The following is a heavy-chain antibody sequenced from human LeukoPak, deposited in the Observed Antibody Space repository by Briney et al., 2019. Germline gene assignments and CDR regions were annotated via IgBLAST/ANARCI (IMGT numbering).Heavy chain of an antibody. CDR3: ASPVGATTVRAFDI. CDR1: GFIFSDHY. J-gene: IGHJ3*02. V-gene: IGHV3-72*01. D-gene: IGHD1-26*01. CDR2: TRDEANIYTT. Sequence: GGSLRLSCAASGFIFSDHYMDWVRQAPGKGLEWVGRTRDEANIYTTKYAASVKGRFTISRDDSKNSLYLQMNSLKTEDTAVYYCASPVGATTVRAFDIWGQGTMVTVSS.